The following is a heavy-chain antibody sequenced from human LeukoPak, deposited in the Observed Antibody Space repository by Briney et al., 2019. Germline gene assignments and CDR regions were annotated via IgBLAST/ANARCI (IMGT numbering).Heavy chain of an antibody. J-gene: IGHJ4*02. Sequence: SETLSLTCTVSGGSISSYYWSWIRQPPGKGLEWIGYIYYSGSTNYNPSLKSRVTISVDTSKNQFSLKLSSVTAADTAVYYCARQGSGSYYSDFDYWGQGTLVTVSS. CDR1: GGSISSYY. CDR3: ARQGSGSYYSDFDY. V-gene: IGHV4-59*08. CDR2: IYYSGST. D-gene: IGHD3-10*01.